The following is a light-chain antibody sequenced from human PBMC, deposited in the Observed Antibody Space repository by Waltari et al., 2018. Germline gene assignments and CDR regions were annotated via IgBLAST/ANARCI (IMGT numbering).Light chain of an antibody. CDR3: QKYNDWPFFT. CDR1: HSISNN. Sequence: EIVMTQSPATLSVSPGERATLSCRASHSISNNLVWYQQKPGQAPRLVIYGASTRATGIPARFSGSGSGTEFTLTISSLQSEDFAVYYCQKYNDWPFFTFGPGTKVDIK. J-gene: IGKJ3*01. CDR2: GAS. V-gene: IGKV3-15*01.